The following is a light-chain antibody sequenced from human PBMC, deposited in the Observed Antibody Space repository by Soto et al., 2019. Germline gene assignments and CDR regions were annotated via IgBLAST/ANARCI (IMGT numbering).Light chain of an antibody. CDR1: SSKIGTNR. J-gene: IGLJ2*01. Sequence: QSALTQPPSVSAAPGQNVTISCSGSSSKIGTNRVSWYQQLPGTAPKLLIFDSDKRPSGIPDRFSGSESGTSATLGITGLQTGEEADYYCGTWDSSLSAGIFGGGTKLTVL. CDR3: GTWDSSLSAGI. V-gene: IGLV1-51*01. CDR2: DSD.